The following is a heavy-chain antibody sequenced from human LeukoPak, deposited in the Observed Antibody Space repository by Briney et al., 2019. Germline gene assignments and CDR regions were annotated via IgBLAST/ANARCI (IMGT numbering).Heavy chain of an antibody. J-gene: IGHJ4*02. CDR2: IKQDGSDK. CDR1: GFTFSSYW. CDR3: ARGRYDSGWYPDYFDY. V-gene: IGHV3-7*01. D-gene: IGHD6-19*01. Sequence: GGSLRLSCVASGFTFSSYWMSWVRQAPGKGLEWVANIKQDGSDKYYVDSVKGRFSISSDSAESSLYLQINSLRAEDTAVYYCARGRYDSGWYPDYFDYWGQGTLVTVSS.